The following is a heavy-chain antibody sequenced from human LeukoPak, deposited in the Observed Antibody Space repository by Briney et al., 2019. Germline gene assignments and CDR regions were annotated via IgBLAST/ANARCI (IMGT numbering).Heavy chain of an antibody. Sequence: SETLSLTCAAYGGSFNDYYWSWIRQSPGKGLEWIGEINHSGNSNYNPSLKSRLTTSVDTSRSQFSLKLRSVTAADTAVYYCARGRTQLWVAKLRGISWFDPWGQGILVTVSS. J-gene: IGHJ5*02. CDR1: GGSFNDYY. CDR3: ARGRTQLWVAKLRGISWFDP. V-gene: IGHV4-34*01. CDR2: INHSGNS. D-gene: IGHD3-10*01.